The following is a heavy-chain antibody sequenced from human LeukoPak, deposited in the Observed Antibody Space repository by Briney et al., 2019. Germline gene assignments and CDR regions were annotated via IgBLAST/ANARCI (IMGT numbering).Heavy chain of an antibody. Sequence: PGGSLRLSCAASGFTFSSYGMHWVRQAPGKGLEWVAVISYDGSNKYYADSVKGRFTISRDNSKNTLYLQMNSLRAEDTAVYYCAKALYGEAVYWGQGTLVTVSS. CDR2: ISYDGSNK. CDR3: AKALYGEAVY. V-gene: IGHV3-30*18. CDR1: GFTFSSYG. J-gene: IGHJ4*02. D-gene: IGHD4-17*01.